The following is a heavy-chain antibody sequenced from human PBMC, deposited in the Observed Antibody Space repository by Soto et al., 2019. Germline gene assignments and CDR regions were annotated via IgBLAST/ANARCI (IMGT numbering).Heavy chain of an antibody. CDR3: AREWSYYYDSSAPGY. D-gene: IGHD3-22*01. V-gene: IGHV3-48*02. Sequence: WGPLRLPCAASGFTFSSYSMNWVRQAPGKGLEWVSYISSSSSTIYYADSVKGRFTISRDNAKNSLYLQMNSLRDEDTAVYYCAREWSYYYDSSAPGYWGEGTLVTVSS. J-gene: IGHJ4*02. CDR1: GFTFSSYS. CDR2: ISSSSSTI.